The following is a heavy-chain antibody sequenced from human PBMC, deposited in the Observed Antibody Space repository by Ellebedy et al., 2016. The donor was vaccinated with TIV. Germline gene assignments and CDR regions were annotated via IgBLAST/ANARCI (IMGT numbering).Heavy chain of an antibody. CDR2: ISKSSRHT. CDR1: GFSFGGYS. CDR3: ATQLIIVPAHYGLDV. J-gene: IGHJ6*02. V-gene: IGHV3-11*06. D-gene: IGHD2-2*01. Sequence: GGSLRLXXAASGFSFGGYSMTWIRQAPGRGLEWVSYISKSSRHTNYTDSVRGRFTISRDNAKNSLYLQMNSLRVEDTAVYYCATQLIIVPAHYGLDVWGQGTTVTVSS.